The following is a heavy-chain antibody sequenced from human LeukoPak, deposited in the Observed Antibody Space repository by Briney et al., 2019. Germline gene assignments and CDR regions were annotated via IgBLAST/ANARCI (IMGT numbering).Heavy chain of an antibody. V-gene: IGHV1-46*03. CDR2: INPSGGST. J-gene: IGHJ4*02. Sequence: ASVKVSCKASGYTFTSYGITWVRQAPGQGLEWMGIINPSGGSTSYAQKFQGRVTMTRDTSTSTVYMELSSLRSEDTAVYYCARERYNWKANGNFDYWGQGTLVTVSS. D-gene: IGHD1-1*01. CDR1: GYTFTSYG. CDR3: ARERYNWKANGNFDY.